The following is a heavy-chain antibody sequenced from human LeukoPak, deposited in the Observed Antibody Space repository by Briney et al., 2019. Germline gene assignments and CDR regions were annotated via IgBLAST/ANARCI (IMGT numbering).Heavy chain of an antibody. CDR1: GFTFSSYS. J-gene: IGHJ6*02. V-gene: IGHV3-48*02. CDR2: ITRSSTII. Sequence: GGSLRLSCAASGFTFSSYSMNWVRQAPGKGLEWVSYITRSSTIINYADSVKGRFTISRDNAKNSLYLQMNSLRDEDTAVYYCARDSDFDSSGYYPYYYYYYNMDVWGQGTTVTVSS. D-gene: IGHD3-22*01. CDR3: ARDSDFDSSGYYPYYYYYYNMDV.